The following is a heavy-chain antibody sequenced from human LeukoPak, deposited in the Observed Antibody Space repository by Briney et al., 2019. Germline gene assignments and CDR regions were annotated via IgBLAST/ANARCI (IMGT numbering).Heavy chain of an antibody. Sequence: GGSLRLSCAASGFTFSSYAMSWVRQAPGKGLEWVSAISGSGGRTYYADSVKGRFTISRDNSKNTLYLQMNSLRAEDTAVYYCARAAPGDYCSSTSCGAFDYWGQGTLVTVSS. J-gene: IGHJ4*02. CDR1: GFTFSSYA. D-gene: IGHD2-2*01. V-gene: IGHV3-23*01. CDR3: ARAAPGDYCSSTSCGAFDY. CDR2: ISGSGGRT.